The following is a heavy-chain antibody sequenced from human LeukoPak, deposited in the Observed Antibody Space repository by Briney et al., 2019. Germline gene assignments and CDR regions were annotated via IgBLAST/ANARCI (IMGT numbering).Heavy chain of an antibody. J-gene: IGHJ4*02. CDR3: ARDLSGRYEFDY. CDR2: INPNSGGT. D-gene: IGHD1-26*01. CDR1: GYTFTDYY. Sequence: ASVRFSCKASGYTFTDYYTHWVRQAPGQGLEWMGWINPNSGGTNYAHRFQGRVTMTRDTSISTAYMELSRLRSDDTAVYYCARDLSGRYEFDYWGQGTLVTVSS. V-gene: IGHV1-2*02.